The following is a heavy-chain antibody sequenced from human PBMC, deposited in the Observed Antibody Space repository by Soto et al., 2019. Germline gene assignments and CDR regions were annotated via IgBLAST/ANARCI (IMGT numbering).Heavy chain of an antibody. V-gene: IGHV1-69*12. CDR1: GGTFSSYA. CDR2: IIPIFGTA. J-gene: IGHJ5*02. Sequence: QVQLVQSGAEVKKPGSSVKVSCKASGGTFSSYAISWVRQAPGQGLEWMGGIIPIFGTANYAQKFQGRVTITADESTRTAYMELGSRRSEGTAVYYCAGAGYYGSGGNWFDPWGQGTLVTVSS. D-gene: IGHD3-10*01. CDR3: AGAGYYGSGGNWFDP.